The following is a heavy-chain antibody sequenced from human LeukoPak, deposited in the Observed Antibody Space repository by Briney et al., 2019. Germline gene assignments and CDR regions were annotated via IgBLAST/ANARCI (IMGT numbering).Heavy chain of an antibody. CDR3: ARGYSYYYYGMDV. D-gene: IGHD2-15*01. V-gene: IGHV4-34*01. J-gene: IGHJ6*02. CDR1: GGSFSGYY. CDR2: INHSGSA. Sequence: SETLSLTCAVYGGSFSGYYWSWIRQPPGKGLEWIGEINHSGSANYNPSLKSRVTISVDTSKNQFSLKLSSMTAADTAVYYCARGYSYYYYGMDVWGQGTTVIVSS.